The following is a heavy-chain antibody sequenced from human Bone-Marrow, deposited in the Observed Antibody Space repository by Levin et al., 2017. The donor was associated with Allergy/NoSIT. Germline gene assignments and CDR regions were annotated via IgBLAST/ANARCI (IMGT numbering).Heavy chain of an antibody. J-gene: IGHJ5*02. CDR1: GGSISSTTHY. D-gene: IGHD2-8*02. V-gene: IGHV4-39*02. CDR2: VYHSGST. CDR3: ARRGVSGVCPGDRCYGKAFDP. Sequence: AGGSLRLSCTVSGGSISSTTHYWAWIRQPPGTGLEWIGTVYHSGSTSYNPSLKSRVSISIDTAKNHFSLKVNSLTAADTAVYFCARRGVSGVCPGDRCYGKAFDPWGQGTLVTVSS.